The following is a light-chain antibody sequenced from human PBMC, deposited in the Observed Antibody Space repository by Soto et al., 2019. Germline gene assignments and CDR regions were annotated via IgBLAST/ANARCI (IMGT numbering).Light chain of an antibody. J-gene: IGKJ4*02. CDR3: QQSYSTPRT. CDR1: HRVXSH. V-gene: IGKV1-39*01. CDR2: YAA. Sequence: DIQLTQCPASLSVSVGESVTISCLASHRVXSHFTWDQAKPGKAPKILXVYAASLQRGGPSRLSGSGSATDFSLTISSLQPYDFATYYCQQSYSTPRTFGGGTKVDIK.